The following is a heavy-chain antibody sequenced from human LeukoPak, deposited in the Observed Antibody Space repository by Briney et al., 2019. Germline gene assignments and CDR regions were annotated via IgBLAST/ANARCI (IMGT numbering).Heavy chain of an antibody. CDR2: ISYDGSNK. D-gene: IGHD2-21*02. CDR3: AKDLAVTANYYYGMDV. Sequence: PGGSLRLSCAASGFTFSSYGMHWVRQAPGKGLEWVAVISYDGSNKYYADSANGRFTISRDNSKNTLYLQMNSLRTEDTAVYYCAKDLAVTANYYYGMDVWGQGTPVTVSS. CDR1: GFTFSSYG. V-gene: IGHV3-30*18. J-gene: IGHJ6*02.